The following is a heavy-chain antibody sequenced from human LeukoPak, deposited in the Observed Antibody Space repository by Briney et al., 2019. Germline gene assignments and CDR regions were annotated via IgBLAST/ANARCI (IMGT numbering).Heavy chain of an antibody. D-gene: IGHD3-22*01. J-gene: IGHJ4*02. CDR2: INHSGST. CDR3: ARDIDSSGYYFDY. V-gene: IGHV4-34*01. Sequence: SETLSLTCAVYGGSFSGYYWSWIRQPPGKGLEWIGEINHSGSTNYNPYLKPSLKSRVTISADTSKNQFSLKLSSVTAADTAVYYCARDIDSSGYYFDYWGQGTLVTVSS. CDR1: GGSFSGYY.